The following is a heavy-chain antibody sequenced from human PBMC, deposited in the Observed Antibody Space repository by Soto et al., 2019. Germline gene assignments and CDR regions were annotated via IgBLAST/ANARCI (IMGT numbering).Heavy chain of an antibody. CDR2: ISAYNGNT. CDR1: GYTFTSYG. V-gene: IGHV1-18*01. J-gene: IGHJ4*02. Sequence: ASVKVSCKASGYTFTSYGISWVRQAPGQGLEWMGWISAYNGNTNYAQKLQDRVTMTTDTSISTAYMELSRLRSDDTAVYYCARDRDYYGSGSSPSFDYWGQGTLVTVSS. D-gene: IGHD3-10*01. CDR3: ARDRDYYGSGSSPSFDY.